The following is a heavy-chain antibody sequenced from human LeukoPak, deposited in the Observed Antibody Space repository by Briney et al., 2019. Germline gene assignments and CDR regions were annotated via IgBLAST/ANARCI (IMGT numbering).Heavy chain of an antibody. CDR3: AREAGYDRSGYPRDY. V-gene: IGHV3-33*08. J-gene: IGHJ4*02. CDR1: GFTFSNYG. Sequence: GGSLRLSCAASGFTFSNYGMHWVRQAPGKGLEWVAVIWYDGSNKYYADSVKGRFTISRDNSKNTLYLQMNSLRAEDTAVYYCAREAGYDRSGYPRDYWGQGTLVTVSS. CDR2: IWYDGSNK. D-gene: IGHD3-22*01.